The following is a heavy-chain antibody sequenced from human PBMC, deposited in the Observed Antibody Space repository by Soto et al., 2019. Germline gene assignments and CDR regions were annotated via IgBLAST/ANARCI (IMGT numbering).Heavy chain of an antibody. D-gene: IGHD6-13*01. Sequence: PSETLSLTCTVSGGSISSSSYYWGWIRQPPGKGLEWIGSIYYSGSTYYNPSLKSRVTISVDTSKNQFSLKLSSVTAADTAVYYCARHVSGSSWYGIRFDPWGQGTLVTVSS. CDR3: ARHVSGSSWYGIRFDP. V-gene: IGHV4-39*01. CDR2: IYYSGST. CDR1: GGSISSSSYY. J-gene: IGHJ5*02.